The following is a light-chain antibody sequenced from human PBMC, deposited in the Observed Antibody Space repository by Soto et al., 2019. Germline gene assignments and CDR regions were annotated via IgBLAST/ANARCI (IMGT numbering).Light chain of an antibody. CDR2: QAS. CDR3: QHYKGYSPFT. J-gene: IGKJ3*01. Sequence: DIQMTQSPSTLSASVGDRVTLTCRASESISKWVAWYQQKPGKAPKLLVYQASTLESGVPSRFSGSGSGTEFTLTISSLQPDDFATYYYQHYKGYSPFTFGPGTRVDIK. CDR1: ESISKW. V-gene: IGKV1-5*03.